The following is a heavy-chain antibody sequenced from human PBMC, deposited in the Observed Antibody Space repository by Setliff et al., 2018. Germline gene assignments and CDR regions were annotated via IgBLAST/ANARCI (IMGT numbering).Heavy chain of an antibody. V-gene: IGHV4-34*01. J-gene: IGHJ4*02. D-gene: IGHD3-10*01. CDR1: GFTFSAHY. CDR2: INHSGST. CDR3: ASLADKGDYYFDY. Sequence: GSLRLSCAASGFTFSAHYMDWLRQAPGKGLEWIGEINHSGSTNYNPSLKSRVTISVDTSKNQFSLKLSSVTAADTAVYYCASLADKGDYYFDYWGQGTLVTV.